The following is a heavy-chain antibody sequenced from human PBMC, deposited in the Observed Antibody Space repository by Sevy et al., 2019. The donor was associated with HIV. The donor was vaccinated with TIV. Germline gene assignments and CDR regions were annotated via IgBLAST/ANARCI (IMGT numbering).Heavy chain of an antibody. CDR3: ARARILSDYASVFYYYYGMDV. D-gene: IGHD4-17*01. CDR1: GGSISSGDYY. V-gene: IGHV4-30-4*01. Sequence: SETLSLTYTVSGGSISSGDYYWSWIRQPPGKGLEWIGYIYYSGSTYYNPSLKSRVTISVDTSKNQFSLKLSSVTAADTAVYYCARARILSDYASVFYYYYGMDVWGQGTTVTVSS. J-gene: IGHJ6*02. CDR2: IYYSGST.